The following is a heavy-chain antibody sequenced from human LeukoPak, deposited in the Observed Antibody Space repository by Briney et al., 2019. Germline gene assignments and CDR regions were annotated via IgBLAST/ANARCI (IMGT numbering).Heavy chain of an antibody. CDR3: AKRSTVTDFDY. Sequence: GGSLRLSCAASGLTFSSYGMHWVRQAPGKGLEWVAVISYDGSNKYYADSVEGRFTISRDNSKNTLYLQMNSLRAEDTAVYCCAKRSTVTDFDYWGQGTLVTVSS. CDR2: ISYDGSNK. J-gene: IGHJ4*02. D-gene: IGHD4-17*01. V-gene: IGHV3-30*18. CDR1: GLTFSSYG.